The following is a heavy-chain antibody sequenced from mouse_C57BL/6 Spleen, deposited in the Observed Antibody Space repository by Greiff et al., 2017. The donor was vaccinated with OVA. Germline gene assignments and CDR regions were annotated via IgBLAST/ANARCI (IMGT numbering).Heavy chain of an antibody. CDR1: GYTFTSYG. Sequence: EVQLQQSGAELVRPGSSVKMSCKPSGYTFTSYGINWVKQRPGQGLEWIGYIYIGNGYTEYNEKFKGKATLTSDTSSSTAYMQLSSLTSEDSAIYFCARRRDYYGSSPYWYFDVWGTGTTVTVSS. CDR3: ARRRDYYGSSPYWYFDV. CDR2: IYIGNGYT. J-gene: IGHJ1*03. D-gene: IGHD1-1*01. V-gene: IGHV1-58*01.